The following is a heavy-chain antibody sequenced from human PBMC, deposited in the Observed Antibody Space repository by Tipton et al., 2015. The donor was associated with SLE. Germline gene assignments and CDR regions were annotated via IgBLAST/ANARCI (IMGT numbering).Heavy chain of an antibody. D-gene: IGHD4-17*01. J-gene: IGHJ3*01. CDR2: VRNKANSYAT. CDR1: GFTFSGSG. CDR3: TRLPETVPVEVSFDG. Sequence: VQLVQSGGGLVKPGGSLRLSCAASGFTFSGSGIHWVRQASGKGLEWVGRVRNKANSYATASAASVKGRFTISRDDSRNSAYLQMTSLKTEDTAVYYCTRLPETVPVEVSFDGWGQGTMVTVSS. V-gene: IGHV3-73*01.